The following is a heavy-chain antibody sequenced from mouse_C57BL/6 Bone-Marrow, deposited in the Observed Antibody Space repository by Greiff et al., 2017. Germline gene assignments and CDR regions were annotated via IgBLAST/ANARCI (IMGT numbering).Heavy chain of an antibody. D-gene: IGHD3-2*02. CDR2: ISSGSSTI. V-gene: IGHV5-17*01. CDR1: GFTFSDYG. J-gene: IGHJ3*01. CDR3: ARPRQLRLPAWFAY. Sequence: EVKVVESGGGLVKPGGSLKLSCAASGFTFSDYGMHWVRQAPEKGLEWVAYISSGSSTIYYADTVKGRFTISRDNAKNTLFLQMTSLRSEDTAMYYCARPRQLRLPAWFAYWGQGTLVTDSA.